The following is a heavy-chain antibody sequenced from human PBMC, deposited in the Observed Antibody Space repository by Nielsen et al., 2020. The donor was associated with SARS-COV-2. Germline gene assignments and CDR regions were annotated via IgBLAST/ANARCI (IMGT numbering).Heavy chain of an antibody. D-gene: IGHD3-16*01. V-gene: IGHV4-61*01. Sequence: SETLSLTCTVSGGSVSSGSYYWSWIRQPPGKGLEWIGYIYYSGSTNYNPSLKSRVTITVDTSKNQFSLKLSSVTAADTAVYYCASGLRFYWLDVWGQGTTVTVSS. J-gene: IGHJ6*02. CDR3: ASGLRFYWLDV. CDR1: GGSVSSGSYY. CDR2: IYYSGST.